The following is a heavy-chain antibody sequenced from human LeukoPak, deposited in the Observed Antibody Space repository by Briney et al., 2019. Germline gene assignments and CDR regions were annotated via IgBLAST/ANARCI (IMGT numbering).Heavy chain of an antibody. CDR1: GFTFSDYY. J-gene: IGHJ4*02. CDR2: ISSSGSSI. Sequence: GGSLRLSCASSGFTFSDYYMSWIRQAPGKGLEWISYISSSGSSIYYPDSVKGRFTISRDNARNSLYLQMNSLRAEDTAVYYCARERAIASLRPYYFDYWGQGTLVTVSS. V-gene: IGHV3-11*01. CDR3: ARERAIASLRPYYFDY. D-gene: IGHD6-6*01.